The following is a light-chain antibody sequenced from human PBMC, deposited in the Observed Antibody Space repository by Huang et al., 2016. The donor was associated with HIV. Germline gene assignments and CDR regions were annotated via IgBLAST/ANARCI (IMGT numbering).Light chain of an antibody. V-gene: IGKV1-39*01. J-gene: IGKJ4*01. CDR3: LQSYKALT. CDR2: AAS. CDR1: QDIGSH. Sequence: DIQVTQSPSSLSAYVGDRVTVTCRASQDIGSHLNWYQQKPGKAPNVLIYAASTLESGVPSRFSGSGSGTDFTLSISSLQPEDFATYYCLQSYKALTFGGGTRVEI.